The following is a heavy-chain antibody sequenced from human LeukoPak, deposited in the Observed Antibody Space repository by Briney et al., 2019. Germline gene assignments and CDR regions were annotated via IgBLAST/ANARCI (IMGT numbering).Heavy chain of an antibody. CDR3: ARDWQADYYYYMDV. J-gene: IGHJ6*03. V-gene: IGHV4-34*01. Sequence: SGTLSLTCAVYGGSFSGYYWSWIRQPPGKGLEWIGEINHSGSTNYNPSLKSRVTISVDTSKNQFSLKLSSVTAADTAVYYCARDWQADYYYYMDVWGKGTTVTVSS. D-gene: IGHD1-1*01. CDR2: INHSGST. CDR1: GGSFSGYY.